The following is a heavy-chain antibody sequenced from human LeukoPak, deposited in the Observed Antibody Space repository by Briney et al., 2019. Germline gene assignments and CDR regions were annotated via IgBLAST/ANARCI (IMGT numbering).Heavy chain of an antibody. CDR1: GGSISSYY. J-gene: IGHJ4*02. Sequence: SETLSLTCTVSGGSISSYYWSWIRQPAGKAPEWIGHIYTSGSTNYNPSLKGRVTMSVDTSRNQFSLKLSSVTAADTAVYYCARTPIYYYDNSGYYRWSQGTLVTVSS. V-gene: IGHV4-4*07. CDR2: IYTSGST. D-gene: IGHD3-22*01. CDR3: ARTPIYYYDNSGYYR.